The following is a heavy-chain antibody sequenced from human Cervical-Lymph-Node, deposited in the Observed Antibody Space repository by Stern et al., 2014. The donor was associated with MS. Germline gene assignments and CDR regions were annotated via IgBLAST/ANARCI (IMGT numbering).Heavy chain of an antibody. CDR3: ASGTRSSWYFDF. CDR2: IIPIFETA. V-gene: IGHV1-69*01. D-gene: IGHD6-13*01. J-gene: IGHJ4*02. Sequence: QVQLVQSGAEVKKPGSSMKVSCKASGGTFSSDAIGWVRQAPGQGLESMGGIIPIFETANYAQKFQGRVTITADQSTKTAYLELSSLTSGDTAMYFCASGTRSSWYFDFWGQGTLVTVST. CDR1: GGTFSSDA.